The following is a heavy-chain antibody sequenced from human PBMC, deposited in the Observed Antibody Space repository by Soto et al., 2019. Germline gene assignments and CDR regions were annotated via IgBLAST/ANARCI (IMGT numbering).Heavy chain of an antibody. V-gene: IGHV4-31*03. CDR2: IYYSGST. Sequence: SETLSLTCTVSGGSISSGGYYWSWIRQHPGKGLEWIGYIYYSGSTYYNPSLKSRVTISVDTSKNQFSLKLSSVTAADTAVYYCARDSSSDPSYWGQGTLVTVSS. J-gene: IGHJ4*02. CDR3: ARDSSSDPSY. CDR1: GGSISSGGYY. D-gene: IGHD6-6*01.